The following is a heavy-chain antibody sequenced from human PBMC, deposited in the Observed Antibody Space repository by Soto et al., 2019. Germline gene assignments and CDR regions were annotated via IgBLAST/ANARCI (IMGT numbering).Heavy chain of an antibody. Sequence: SETLSLTCTVSGGSISSGDYYWSWIRQPPGKGLEWIGYIYYSGSTYYNPSLKSRVTISVDTSKNQFSLKLSSVTAADTAVYYCARGGYYDSSGYSRLDAFDIWGQGTMVTVSS. CDR1: GGSISSGDYY. CDR2: IYYSGST. V-gene: IGHV4-30-4*01. J-gene: IGHJ3*02. D-gene: IGHD3-22*01. CDR3: ARGGYYDSSGYSRLDAFDI.